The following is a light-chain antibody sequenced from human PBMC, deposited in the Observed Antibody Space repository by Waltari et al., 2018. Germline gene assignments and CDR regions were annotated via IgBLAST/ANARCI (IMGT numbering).Light chain of an antibody. CDR1: QSISSY. J-gene: IGKJ2*01. V-gene: IGKV1-39*01. CDR2: AAS. Sequence: DIQMTQSPSSLSASVGDRVTITCRASQSISSYLNWYQQKSGKAPKLLIFAASSLISGVPSRLSGSGSATDFTPTISSLQHADFTTNYCQQRYSNLYTFGQGTKLEIK. CDR3: QQRYSNLYT.